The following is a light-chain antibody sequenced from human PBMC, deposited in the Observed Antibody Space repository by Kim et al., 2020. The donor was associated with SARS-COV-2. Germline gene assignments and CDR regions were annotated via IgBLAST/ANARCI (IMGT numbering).Light chain of an antibody. CDR1: QGLLHTGGLTY. CDR2: LGS. CDR3: MQALQTPYT. Sequence: EPASISCKSSQGLLHTGGLTYLAWYLQKPGQSPPLLIYLGSNRASGVPDRFSGSGSGTDFTLKISRVEAEDVGVYYCMQALQTPYTFGQGTKLEI. V-gene: IGKV2-28*01. J-gene: IGKJ2*01.